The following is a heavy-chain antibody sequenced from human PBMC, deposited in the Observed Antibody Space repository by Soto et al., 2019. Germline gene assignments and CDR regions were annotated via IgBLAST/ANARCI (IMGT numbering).Heavy chain of an antibody. CDR1: GGTFSSYT. Sequence: QVQLVQSGAEVKKPGSSVKVSCKASGGTFSSYTISWVRQAPGQGLEWMGRIIPIPGIANYAQKFQGRVTITADKSTSTAYMELSSLRSEDTAVYYCARETSRGTSDYWGQGTLVTVSS. J-gene: IGHJ4*02. CDR3: ARETSRGTSDY. V-gene: IGHV1-69*08. D-gene: IGHD3-16*01. CDR2: IIPIPGIA.